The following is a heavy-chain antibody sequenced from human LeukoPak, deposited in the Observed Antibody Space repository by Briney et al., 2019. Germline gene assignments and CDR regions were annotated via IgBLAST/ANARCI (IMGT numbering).Heavy chain of an antibody. J-gene: IGHJ4*02. D-gene: IGHD3-10*01. Sequence: SETLSLTCAVYGGSFRGYYWNWIRQPPETGLEWIGEIDHSGSANYNPSLKSRVTISVGTSKNQFSLKLNSVTAADTAVYYCAVATYGRRFDYWGQGTLVTVSS. CDR1: GGSFRGYY. CDR2: IDHSGSA. V-gene: IGHV4-34*01. CDR3: AVATYGRRFDY.